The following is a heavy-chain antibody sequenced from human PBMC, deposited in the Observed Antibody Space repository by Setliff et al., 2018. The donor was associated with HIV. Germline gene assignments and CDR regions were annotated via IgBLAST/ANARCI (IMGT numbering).Heavy chain of an antibody. Sequence: AGSLRLSCAASGFNFNNHAMHWVCQAPGKGPECVAVISDDGSAKYYGDSVKGRFTISRDNSKDTLYLDLNSLRSEDTAVYYCVRDDSNGPNSLDPWGQGTLVTVSS. J-gene: IGHJ5*02. CDR2: ISDDGSAK. D-gene: IGHD2-8*01. V-gene: IGHV3-30*04. CDR3: VRDDSNGPNSLDP. CDR1: GFNFNNHA.